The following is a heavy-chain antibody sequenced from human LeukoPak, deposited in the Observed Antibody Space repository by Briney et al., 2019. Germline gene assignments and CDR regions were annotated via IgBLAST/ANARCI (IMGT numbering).Heavy chain of an antibody. V-gene: IGHV4-39*01. J-gene: IGHJ4*02. CDR2: VHYGGST. CDR1: GGSISSSGSF. D-gene: IGHD3-22*01. CDR3: ARHASSSDSTASYYSFDY. Sequence: SETLSLTCTVSGGSISSSGSFWDWIRQPPGKGLEWIGTVHYGGSTYYNPSLKSRVIIAVDTSKNQFSLRLTSVTATDTAVSYCARHASSSDSTASYYSFDYWGQGTLVTVSS.